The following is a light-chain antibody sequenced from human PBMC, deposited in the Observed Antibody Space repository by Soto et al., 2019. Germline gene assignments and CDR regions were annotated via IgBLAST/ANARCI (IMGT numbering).Light chain of an antibody. V-gene: IGLV2-11*01. CDR2: DVS. CDR1: SSDVGGYNY. CDR3: CSYGGTYYV. Sequence: QSVLTQPRSVSGSPGQAITISCTGTSSDVGGYNYVSWYQQHPGKAPKVMIYDVSKRPSGVPDRFSGSKSGNTASLTISGLQAEDEADYYCCSYGGTYYVFGTGTKLTVL. J-gene: IGLJ1*01.